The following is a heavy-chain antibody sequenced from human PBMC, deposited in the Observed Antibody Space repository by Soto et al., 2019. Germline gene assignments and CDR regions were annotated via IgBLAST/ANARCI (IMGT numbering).Heavy chain of an antibody. CDR3: AKDIVVVVAAGDGFDL. J-gene: IGHJ3*01. CDR1: GFTFSSYG. CDR2: ISGGRGST. D-gene: IGHD2-15*01. V-gene: IGHV3-23*01. Sequence: PGGSLRLSCAASGFTFSSYGMSWVRQAPGKGLEWVASISGGRGSTYNADFVRGRFTISRDKSQNTLYLQMNSLRAEDTAVYYCAKDIVVVVAAGDGFDLWGQGTMVTVSS.